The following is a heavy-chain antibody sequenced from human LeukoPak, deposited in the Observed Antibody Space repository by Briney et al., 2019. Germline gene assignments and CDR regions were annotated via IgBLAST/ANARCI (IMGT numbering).Heavy chain of an antibody. V-gene: IGHV3-23*01. D-gene: IGHD2-2*02. CDR1: GFTFSTYS. CDR2: ISGSGGST. Sequence: TGGSLRLSCAASGFTFSTYSMSWVRQAPGKGLEWVSAISGSGGSTYYADSVKGRFTISRDNSKNTLYLQMNSLRAEDTAVYYCAKVGCSSTSCYTPFDYWGQGTLVTVSS. J-gene: IGHJ4*02. CDR3: AKVGCSSTSCYTPFDY.